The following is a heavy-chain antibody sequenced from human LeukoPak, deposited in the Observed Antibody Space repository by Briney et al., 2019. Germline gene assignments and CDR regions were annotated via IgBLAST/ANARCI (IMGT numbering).Heavy chain of an antibody. CDR2: IRSKAYGGTT. CDR1: GFTLGDYA. Sequence: GGSLRLFCTASGFTLGDYAMSWFRQAPGKGLEWVGFIRSKAYGGTTEYAASVKGRFTISRDDSKSTAYRQMNSLKTEDTAVYYCTRDVFGYWGQGTLVTVSS. V-gene: IGHV3-49*03. D-gene: IGHD2-21*01. CDR3: TRDVFGY. J-gene: IGHJ4*02.